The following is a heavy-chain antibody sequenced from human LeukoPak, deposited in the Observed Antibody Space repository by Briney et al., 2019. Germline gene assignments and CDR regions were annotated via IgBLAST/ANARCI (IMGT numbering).Heavy chain of an antibody. J-gene: IGHJ4*02. CDR2: INPSGGST. V-gene: IGHV1-46*03. CDR1: RYTFTSYY. CDR3: ARVGPFTIFGVVTPYYFDY. D-gene: IGHD3-3*01. Sequence: ASVKVSCKASRYTFTSYYMHWVRQAPGQGLEWMGIINPSGGSTSYAQKFQGRVTMTRDTSTSTVYMELSSLRSEDTAVYYCARVGPFTIFGVVTPYYFDYWGQGTLVTVSS.